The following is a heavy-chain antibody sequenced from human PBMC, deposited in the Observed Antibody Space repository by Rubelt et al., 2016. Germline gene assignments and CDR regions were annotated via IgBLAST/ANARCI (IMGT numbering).Heavy chain of an antibody. Sequence: QITLKESGPTLVKPTQTLTLTCTFSGFSLSTSGVGVGWIRQPPGKALEWLALIYWDDDKRYSPYLKSRLTITKDTSKNQVVLTMTNMDPVDTATYYCAHSRIAANFDYWGQGTLVTVSS. J-gene: IGHJ4*02. D-gene: IGHD6-13*01. CDR3: AHSRIAANFDY. V-gene: IGHV2-5*02. CDR1: GFSLSTSGVG. CDR2: IYWDDDK.